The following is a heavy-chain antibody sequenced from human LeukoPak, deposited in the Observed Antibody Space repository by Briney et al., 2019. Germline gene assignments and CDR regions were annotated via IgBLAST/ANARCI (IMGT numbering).Heavy chain of an antibody. CDR2: IKEEGSEK. Sequence: GGSLRLSCAASGFTFSSYCMSWVRQAPGKGLEWVANIKEEGSEKYYVDSVKGRFTISRDNAKNSLYLQMNSLRAEDTAVYYCARRVTFGGVIVQGLDYWSQGTLVTVSS. V-gene: IGHV3-7*01. J-gene: IGHJ4*02. CDR1: GFTFSSYC. CDR3: ARRVTFGGVIVQGLDY. D-gene: IGHD3-16*02.